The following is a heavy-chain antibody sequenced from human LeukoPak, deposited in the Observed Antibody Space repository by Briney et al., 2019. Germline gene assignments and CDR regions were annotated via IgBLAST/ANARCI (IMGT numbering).Heavy chain of an antibody. CDR2: IYYSGST. Sequence: SETLSLTCTVSGASISSYYWSWIRQPPGKGLEWIGYIYYSGSTRYNPSLKSRVTISVDTSKNQFSLKLSSVTAADTAVYYCARVGILRFPPNCFGPWGQGTLVTVSS. V-gene: IGHV4-59*01. J-gene: IGHJ5*02. D-gene: IGHD3-3*01. CDR1: GASISSYY. CDR3: ARVGILRFPPNCFGP.